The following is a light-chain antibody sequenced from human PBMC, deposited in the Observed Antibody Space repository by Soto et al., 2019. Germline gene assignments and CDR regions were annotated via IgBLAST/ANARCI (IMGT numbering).Light chain of an antibody. CDR1: QSVSSNY. Sequence: EIVLTQSPGTLSLSPGERATLSCRASQSVSSNYLAWYQQKPGQAPRVLIYGASSRTTGIPDRFSGSGSGTDFTLTISRLEPEDFAVYYCQQYSLSPWTFGQGTKVQIK. J-gene: IGKJ1*01. CDR3: QQYSLSPWT. CDR2: GAS. V-gene: IGKV3-20*01.